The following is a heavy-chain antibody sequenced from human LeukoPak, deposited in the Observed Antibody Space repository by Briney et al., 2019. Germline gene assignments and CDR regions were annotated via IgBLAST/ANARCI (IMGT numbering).Heavy chain of an antibody. CDR1: GFTFSSYA. CDR2: ISYDGSNK. V-gene: IGHV3-30-3*01. CDR3: ARALGYCSSTSCSNWFDP. Sequence: GGSLRLSCAASGFTFSSYAMHWVRQAPGKGLEWVAVISYDGSNKYYADSVKGRFTISRDNSKNTLYLQMNSLRAEDTAVYYCARALGYCSSTSCSNWFDPWGRGTLVTVSS. J-gene: IGHJ5*02. D-gene: IGHD2-2*01.